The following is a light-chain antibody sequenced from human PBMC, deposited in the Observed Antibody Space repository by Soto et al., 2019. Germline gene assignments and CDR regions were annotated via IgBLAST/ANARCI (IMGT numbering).Light chain of an antibody. CDR2: GNS. CDR1: SSNIGAGYD. V-gene: IGLV1-40*01. J-gene: IGLJ2*01. CDR3: HSYDCSLSGSV. Sequence: QYVLTQPPSVSGAPGQRVTISCTGSSSNIGAGYDVHWYQQLPGTAPKLLIYGNSNRPSGVPDRFSGSKSGTSASLAITGLQAEDVPHYYSHSYDCSLSGSVFFVGTKLTVL.